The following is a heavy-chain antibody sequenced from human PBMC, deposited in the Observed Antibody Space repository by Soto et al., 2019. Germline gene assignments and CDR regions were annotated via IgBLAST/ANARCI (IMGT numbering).Heavy chain of an antibody. CDR2: IWYDGSHQ. CDR1: GFTFVKYD. J-gene: IGHJ3*01. Sequence: QVQLLESGGGVVQPGTSLRLSCAASGFTFVKYDMHWVRQAPGKGLEWVAVIWYDGSHQYSADSVKGRFTISRDNTKNTVDLQMNSLGVADTAVYFCARLGDHHSLDGWGQGTMVIVSS. V-gene: IGHV3-33*01. CDR3: ARLGDHHSLDG.